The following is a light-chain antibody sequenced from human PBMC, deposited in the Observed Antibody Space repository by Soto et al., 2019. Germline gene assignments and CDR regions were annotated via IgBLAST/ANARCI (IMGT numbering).Light chain of an antibody. V-gene: IGKV1-6*01. Sequence: IHMTQSPSSLSASVGDRVTITCRASRDIKNNLGWYQQKPGKAPKLLIFASSTLQSGVPSRFSARGSGTVFTLAISSLQPEDVATYYCLQYYNYPWTLGQGTKVEI. CDR1: RDIKNN. CDR2: ASS. J-gene: IGKJ1*01. CDR3: LQYYNYPWT.